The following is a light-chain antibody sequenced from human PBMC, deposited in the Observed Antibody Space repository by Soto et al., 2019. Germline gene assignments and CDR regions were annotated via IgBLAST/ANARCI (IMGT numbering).Light chain of an antibody. V-gene: IGKV1-5*03. J-gene: IGKJ2*01. Sequence: DIQMTQSPSTLSASVGDRVTITCWASQTINTYLAWYQQKPGKAPNLLIYRASILESGVPSRFSGSGSGTEFTLTINSLQPDDFATYYCQHYNDYSYTFGQGTKLEIK. CDR3: QHYNDYSYT. CDR1: QTINTY. CDR2: RAS.